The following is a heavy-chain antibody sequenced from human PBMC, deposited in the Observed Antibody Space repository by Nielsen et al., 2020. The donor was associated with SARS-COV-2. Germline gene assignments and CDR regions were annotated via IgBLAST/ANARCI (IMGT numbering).Heavy chain of an antibody. D-gene: IGHD6-13*01. Sequence: SETLSLTCSVSGGFIGTYYWTWIRQSPGKGLEWIGEINESGGTNYSPSLKSRLTISVDTSKKHFSPKLASVTAADTAFYYCARRNRLAAPGAHFDLWGRDTLVTVSS. V-gene: IGHV4-34*01. J-gene: IGHJ2*01. CDR2: INESGGT. CDR1: GGFIGTYY. CDR3: ARRNRLAAPGAHFDL.